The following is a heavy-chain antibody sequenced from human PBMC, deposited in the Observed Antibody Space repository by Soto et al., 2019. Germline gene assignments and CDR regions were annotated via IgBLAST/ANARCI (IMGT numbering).Heavy chain of an antibody. J-gene: IGHJ6*03. Sequence: SETLSLTCTVSGGSISSYYWSWIRQPPGKGLEWIGYIYYSGSTNYNPSLKSRVTISVDTSKNQFSLKLSSVTAADTAVYYCARHLPGAYYYYMDVWGKGTTVTV. CDR2: IYYSGST. CDR1: GGSISSYY. D-gene: IGHD7-27*01. V-gene: IGHV4-59*08. CDR3: ARHLPGAYYYYMDV.